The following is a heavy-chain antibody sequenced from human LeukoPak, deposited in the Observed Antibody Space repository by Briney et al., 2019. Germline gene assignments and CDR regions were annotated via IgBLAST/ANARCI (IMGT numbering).Heavy chain of an antibody. CDR1: GFTFSSYG. J-gene: IGHJ4*02. CDR2: ISYDGSNK. D-gene: IGHD3-3*01. CDR3: AKDLEGTPFDY. Sequence: GRSLRLSCAASGFTFSSYGMHWVRQAPGKGLAWVAVISYDGSNKYYADSVKGRFTISRDNSKNTLYLQMNSLRAEDTAVYYCAKDLEGTPFDYWGQGTLVTVSS. V-gene: IGHV3-30*18.